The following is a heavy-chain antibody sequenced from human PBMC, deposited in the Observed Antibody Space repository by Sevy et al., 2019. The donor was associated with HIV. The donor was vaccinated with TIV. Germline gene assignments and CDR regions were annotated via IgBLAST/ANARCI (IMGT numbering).Heavy chain of an antibody. CDR1: GLTLTTTG. D-gene: IGHD3-16*01. Sequence: GGSLRLSCAASGLTLTTTGMSWVRRAPGKGLEWVAGVTSDGTTYYADSGRDRFTVSRDNSKNTLYLQLNGLRADDTAVFYCAGGETTMITDLDYWGQGTLVTVSS. CDR3: AGGETTMITDLDY. V-gene: IGHV3-23*01. J-gene: IGHJ4*02. CDR2: VTSDGTT.